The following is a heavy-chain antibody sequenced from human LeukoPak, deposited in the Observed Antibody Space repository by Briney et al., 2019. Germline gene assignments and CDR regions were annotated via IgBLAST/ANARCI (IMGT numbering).Heavy chain of an antibody. Sequence: GGSLRLSCAASGFTFTSYWMHWVRQAPGKGLVWVSRIDSDGSSTSYADSVKGRFTTSRDNAKNTLYLQMNSLRAEDTALYYCVRVVGATTAGYWGQGTLVTVSS. V-gene: IGHV3-74*01. CDR3: VRVVGATTAGY. CDR1: GFTFTSYW. D-gene: IGHD1-26*01. J-gene: IGHJ4*02. CDR2: IDSDGSST.